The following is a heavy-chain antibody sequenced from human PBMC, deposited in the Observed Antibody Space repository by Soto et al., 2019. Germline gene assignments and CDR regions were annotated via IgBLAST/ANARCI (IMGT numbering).Heavy chain of an antibody. Sequence: QVQLVQSGAEVKKPGASVKVSCKASGYTFTSYAMHWVRQAPGQRLEWMGWINAGNGNTKYSQKFQGRVTITRDTSXXXAXXELRSLRSEDTAVYYCASSYSNYALIDYYYYGMDVWGQGTTVTVSS. J-gene: IGHJ6*02. CDR2: INAGNGNT. D-gene: IGHD4-4*01. CDR1: GYTFTSYA. V-gene: IGHV1-3*01. CDR3: ASSYSNYALIDYYYYGMDV.